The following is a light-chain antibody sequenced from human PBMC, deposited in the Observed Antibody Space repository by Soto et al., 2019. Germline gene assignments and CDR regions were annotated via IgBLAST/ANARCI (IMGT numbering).Light chain of an antibody. J-gene: IGKJ5*01. V-gene: IGKV3-15*01. CDR3: QQYNNWPPIT. CDR2: GAS. CDR1: QSVRSN. Sequence: EVLMTQSPATLSVSTGERATLSCWASQSVRSNVAWYQQRPGQAPWLLIYGASTRASAIPERFSGSGSGTEFTLTISSLQSEDFAVYYCQQYNNWPPITFGQGTRLEIK.